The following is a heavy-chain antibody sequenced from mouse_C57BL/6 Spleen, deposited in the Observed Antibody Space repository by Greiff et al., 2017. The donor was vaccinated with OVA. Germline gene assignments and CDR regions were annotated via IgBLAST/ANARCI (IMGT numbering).Heavy chain of an antibody. V-gene: IGHV5-4*03. CDR1: GFTFSSYA. D-gene: IGHD4-1*01. J-gene: IGHJ2*01. Sequence: EVKLVESGGGLVKPGGSLKLSCAASGFTFSSYAMSWVRQTPEKRLEWVATISDGGSYTYYPDNVKGRFTISRDNAKNNLYLQMSHLKSEDTAMYYCASSGTDLFDYWGQGTTLTVSS. CDR2: ISDGGSYT. CDR3: ASSGTDLFDY.